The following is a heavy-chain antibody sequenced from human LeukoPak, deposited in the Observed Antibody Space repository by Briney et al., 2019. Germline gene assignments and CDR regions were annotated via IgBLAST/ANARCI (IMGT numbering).Heavy chain of an antibody. D-gene: IGHD2-21*02. J-gene: IGHJ4*02. CDR2: IYSDGSST. V-gene: IGHV3-74*01. CDR1: GFTFSSYW. CDR3: TSGLAYCGGDCYNSLDY. Sequence: GGSLRLSCAASGFTFSSYWMHWVRQAPGKGLVWVSRIYSDGSSTSYADSVKGRFTISRDNAKNTLYLQMNSLRAEDTAVYYCTSGLAYCGGDCYNSLDYWGQGTLVTVSS.